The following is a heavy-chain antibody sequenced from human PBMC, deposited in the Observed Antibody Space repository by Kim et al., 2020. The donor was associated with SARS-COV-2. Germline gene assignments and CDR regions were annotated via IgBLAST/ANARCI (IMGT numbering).Heavy chain of an antibody. CDR2: ISSSIDYT. CDR1: GFTFSDYY. J-gene: IGHJ4*02. Sequence: GGSLRLSCAASGFTFSDYYMSWIRQAPGKGLEWVSYISSSIDYTNYADSLKGRFTISRDNAKNSLYLQMNSLRADDTAVYYCARVSLGSSSWYYFDYRGQGTLVTVSS. D-gene: IGHD6-13*01. V-gene: IGHV3-11*05. CDR3: ARVSLGSSSWYYFDY.